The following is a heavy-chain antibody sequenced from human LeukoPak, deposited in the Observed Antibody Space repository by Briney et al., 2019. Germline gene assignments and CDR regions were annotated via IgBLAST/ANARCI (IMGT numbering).Heavy chain of an antibody. CDR2: ISGSGGST. J-gene: IGHJ4*02. CDR3: AKALYQRVDY. D-gene: IGHD2/OR15-2a*01. CDR1: GFTFSSYA. Sequence: RPGGSLRLSCAASGFTFSSYAMSWVRQAPGTGLEWVSAISGSGGSTYYADSVKGRFTISRDNSKHTLYLQMNSLRAEDTAVYYCAKALYQRVDYWGQGTLVTVSS. V-gene: IGHV3-23*01.